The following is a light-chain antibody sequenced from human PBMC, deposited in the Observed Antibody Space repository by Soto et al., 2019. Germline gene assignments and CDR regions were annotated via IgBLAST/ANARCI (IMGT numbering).Light chain of an antibody. CDR3: TSSAVNYSFFYV. Sequence: QSVLTQPPSASRSPGHSVTIPCTGTSSDVGAYNYVSWYQQLPGKAPKLINYEVSKRPSGVPDRFSGSKSGNTASLTVSGPQAEDVADYYCTSSAVNYSFFYVVGTVTK. CDR2: EVS. J-gene: IGLJ1*01. CDR1: SSDVGAYNY. V-gene: IGLV2-8*01.